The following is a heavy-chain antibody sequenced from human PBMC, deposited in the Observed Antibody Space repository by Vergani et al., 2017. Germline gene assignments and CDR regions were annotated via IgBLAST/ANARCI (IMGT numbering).Heavy chain of an antibody. Sequence: QVQLVQSGAEVKKPGSSVKVSCKASGGTFSSYGISWVRQAPGQGLEWMGWISAYNGNTNYAQKLQGRVTMTTDTSTSTAYMELRSLRSDDTAVYYCARGGHPGANVLLWFGELFQDYWGQGTLVTVSS. CDR3: ARGGHPGANVLLWFGELFQDY. CDR1: GGTFSSYG. V-gene: IGHV1-18*01. CDR2: ISAYNGNT. J-gene: IGHJ4*02. D-gene: IGHD3-10*01.